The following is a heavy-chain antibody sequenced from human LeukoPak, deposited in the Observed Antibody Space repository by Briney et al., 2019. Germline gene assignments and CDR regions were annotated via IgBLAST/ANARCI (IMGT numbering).Heavy chain of an antibody. V-gene: IGHV4-61*02. CDR1: GDSVNSGRNY. D-gene: IGHD3-22*01. J-gene: IGHJ6*02. CDR3: ARVDSSGSNYQYYGMDV. Sequence: SETLSLTCTVSGDSVNSGRNYWSWIRQPAGKELEWIGRIYTSGTTSYNPSLNSRVTISRDTSTNQFSLTVNSVTAADTAVYYCARVDSSGSNYQYYGMDVWGQGTTVTVSS. CDR2: IYTSGTT.